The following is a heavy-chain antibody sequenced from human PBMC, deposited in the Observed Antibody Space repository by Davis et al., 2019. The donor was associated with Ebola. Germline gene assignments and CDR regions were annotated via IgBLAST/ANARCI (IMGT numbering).Heavy chain of an antibody. CDR1: GFTFSNYA. CDR3: TALYYDFWNSPDV. J-gene: IGHJ6*02. D-gene: IGHD3-3*01. Sequence: GESLKIPCAASGFTFSNYATNWVCQASGKGLEWVATISVSGGSAYSADSMKGRFTISRDNSKNTLYLQMNSLRAEGTAVYYCTALYYDFWNSPDVWGQGTTVTVSS. V-gene: IGHV3-23*01. CDR2: ISVSGGSA.